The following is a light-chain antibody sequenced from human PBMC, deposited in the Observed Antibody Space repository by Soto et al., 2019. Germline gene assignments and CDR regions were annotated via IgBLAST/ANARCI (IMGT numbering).Light chain of an antibody. CDR1: QTISSSY. CDR2: AAS. J-gene: IGKJ4*01. CDR3: QHYDGSLT. Sequence: EIVLTQSPHTLSLSPGERASLSCRTSQTISSSYFAWYQQKPGQSPRLLVYAASIRAPGIPDRFSGSGSGSDFTLTISRLEPADFAVYFGQHYDGSLTFGGGTRVDIK. V-gene: IGKV3-20*01.